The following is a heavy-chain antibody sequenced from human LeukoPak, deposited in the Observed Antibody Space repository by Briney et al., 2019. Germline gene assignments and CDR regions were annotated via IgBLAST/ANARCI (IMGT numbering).Heavy chain of an antibody. D-gene: IGHD5-18*01. CDR2: INHSGST. J-gene: IGHJ4*02. V-gene: IGHV4-34*01. Sequence: SETLSLTCAVYGGSFSGYYWSWIRQPPGKGLEWIGEINHSGSTNYNPSLKSRVTISVDTSKNQFSLKLSSVTAADTAVYYCARGRDTAEGWGQGTLVTVSS. CDR3: ARGRDTAEG. CDR1: GGSFSGYY.